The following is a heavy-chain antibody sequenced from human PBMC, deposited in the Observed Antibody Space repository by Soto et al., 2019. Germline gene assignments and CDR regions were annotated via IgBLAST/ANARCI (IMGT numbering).Heavy chain of an antibody. V-gene: IGHV4-59*01. J-gene: IGHJ5*02. Sequence: SETLSLTCTVSGGSISSYYWSWIRQPPGKGLEWIGYIYYSGSTNYNPSLKSRVTISVDTSKNQFSLKLSSVTAADTAVYYCARAQTLGWFDPWGQGTLVTVS. CDR2: IYYSGST. CDR1: GGSISSYY. CDR3: ARAQTLGWFDP.